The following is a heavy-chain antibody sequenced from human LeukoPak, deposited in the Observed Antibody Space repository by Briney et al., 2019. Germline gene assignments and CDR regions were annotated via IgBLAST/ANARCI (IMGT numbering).Heavy chain of an antibody. J-gene: IGHJ4*02. V-gene: IGHV1-18*01. CDR2: ISAYNGNT. Sequence: GASVKVSCEASGYTFTSYGISWVRQAPGQGLEWMGWISAYNGNTNYAQKLQGRVTMTTDTSTSTAYMELRSLRSDDTAVYYCARDPGYYGSGSYYKYPFDYWGQGTLVTVSS. D-gene: IGHD3-10*01. CDR1: GYTFTSYG. CDR3: ARDPGYYGSGSYYKYPFDY.